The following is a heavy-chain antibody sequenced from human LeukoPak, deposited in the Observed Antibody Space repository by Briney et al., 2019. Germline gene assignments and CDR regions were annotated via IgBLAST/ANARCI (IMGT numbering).Heavy chain of an antibody. CDR3: ASSKGIAAAGTRFDY. V-gene: IGHV1-2*02. CDR2: INPNSGGT. Sequence: GASVKVSCKASGYTFTGYYMHWVRQAPGQGLEWMGWINPNSGGTNYAQKFQGRVTMTRDTSISTAYMEPSRLRSDDTAVYYCASSKGIAAAGTRFDYWGQGTLVTVSS. D-gene: IGHD6-13*01. J-gene: IGHJ4*02. CDR1: GYTFTGYY.